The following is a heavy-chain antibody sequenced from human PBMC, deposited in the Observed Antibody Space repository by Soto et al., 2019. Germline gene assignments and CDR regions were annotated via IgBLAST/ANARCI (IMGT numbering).Heavy chain of an antibody. V-gene: IGHV1-24*01. CDR1: QNALTEWT. D-gene: IGHD1-26*01. CDR3: AADRKIVGTIGAFDF. CDR2: SAPEEGEP. Sequence: SVKVSCKVPQNALTEWTIDWCREAPVKGLEWMGRSAPEEGEPIYPQKFQGRVSMTEDPSTDTAYMELTSLRFEDTAVYFCAADRKIVGTIGAFDFWGQGTQVTVSS. J-gene: IGHJ4*02.